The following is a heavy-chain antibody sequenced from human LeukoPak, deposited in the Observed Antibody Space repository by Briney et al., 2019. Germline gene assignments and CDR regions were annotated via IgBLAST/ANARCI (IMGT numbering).Heavy chain of an antibody. Sequence: ASETLSLTCTVSGGSISSSSYYWGWIRQPPGKGLEWIGSIYYSGSTYYNPSLKSRVTISVDTSKNQFSLKLSSVTAADTAVYYCARFNSGSYQHYFDYWGQGTLVTVSS. J-gene: IGHJ4*02. CDR1: GGSISSSSYY. CDR3: ARFNSGSYQHYFDY. CDR2: IYYSGST. D-gene: IGHD1-26*01. V-gene: IGHV4-39*07.